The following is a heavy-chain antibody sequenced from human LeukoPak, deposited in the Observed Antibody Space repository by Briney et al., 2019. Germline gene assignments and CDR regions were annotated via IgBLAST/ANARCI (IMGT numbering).Heavy chain of an antibody. V-gene: IGHV3-48*01. CDR1: GFTFSSYS. CDR3: ARDEYYDSSGYTS. Sequence: PGGSLRLSCAASGFTFSSYSMTWVRQAPGKGLEWLSYISSSSNTIYYADSVKGRFTISRDNAKNSLFLQMNSLRAEDTAVYYCARDEYYDSSGYTSWGQGTLVTVSS. J-gene: IGHJ4*02. CDR2: ISSSSNTI. D-gene: IGHD3-22*01.